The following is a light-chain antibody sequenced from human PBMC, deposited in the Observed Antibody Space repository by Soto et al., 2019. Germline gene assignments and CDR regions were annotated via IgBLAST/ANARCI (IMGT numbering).Light chain of an antibody. Sequence: EIVLTQSPGTLSLSPGERATLSCRASQSVKSSYLAWYQQKPGQAPRLLIYGASSRATGIPDRFSSSGSGTDFTLTISRLEPXXXXVXXXXXXGSSLYTFGQGTKLEIK. V-gene: IGKV3-20*01. J-gene: IGKJ2*01. CDR2: GAS. CDR3: XXXGSSLYT. CDR1: QSVKSSY.